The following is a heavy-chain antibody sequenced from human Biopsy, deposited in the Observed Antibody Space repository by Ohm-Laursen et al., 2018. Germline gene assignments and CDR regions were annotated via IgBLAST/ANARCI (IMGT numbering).Heavy chain of an antibody. D-gene: IGHD2/OR15-2a*01. CDR2: INHSGST. V-gene: IGHV4-34*01. Sequence: GTLSLTCAVYGGSFSGYYWSWIRQPPGKGLEWIGEINHSGSTNYNPSLKRRVTISVDTSKNQFSLKLSPVTAADTAVYYCARATNSTGWPYCYFYGMDVWGQGTTVTVSS. CDR3: ARATNSTGWPYCYFYGMDV. J-gene: IGHJ6*02. CDR1: GGSFSGYY.